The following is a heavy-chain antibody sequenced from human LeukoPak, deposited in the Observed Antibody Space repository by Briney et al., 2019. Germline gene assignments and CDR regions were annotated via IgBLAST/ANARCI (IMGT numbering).Heavy chain of an antibody. J-gene: IGHJ4*02. V-gene: IGHV1-69*05. CDR1: GGTFSSYA. D-gene: IGHD4-17*01. CDR3: ARESPPPMTTVTNYFDY. Sequence: SVKVSCKASGGTFSSYAISWVRQAPGQGLEWMGRIIPIFGTANYAQKFQGRVTITTDESTSTAYMELSSLSSEDTAVYYCARESPPPMTTVTNYFDYWGQGTLVTVYS. CDR2: IIPIFGTA.